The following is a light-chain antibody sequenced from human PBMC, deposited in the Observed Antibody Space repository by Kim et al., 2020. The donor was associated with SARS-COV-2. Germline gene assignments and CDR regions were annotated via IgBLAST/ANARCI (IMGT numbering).Light chain of an antibody. CDR2: GAS. V-gene: IGKV3-20*01. J-gene: IGKJ2*01. Sequence: FSPGGRATLSCRTSLTVSSTYLAWYQQKPGQTPKLLIYGASTRATGIPDKVSGSGSGTHFTLTISRLEPEDSAVYYCQQYGSSPYTFGQGTKLEI. CDR1: LTVSSTY. CDR3: QQYGSSPYT.